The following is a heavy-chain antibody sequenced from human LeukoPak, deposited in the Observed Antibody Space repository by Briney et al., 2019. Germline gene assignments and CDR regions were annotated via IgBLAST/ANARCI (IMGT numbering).Heavy chain of an antibody. CDR3: ARDYDYFSGHNLDAYDI. J-gene: IGHJ3*02. CDR1: GLIFSSYW. CDR2: IKEDGSAK. Sequence: GGSLRLSCVASGLIFSSYWMTWVRQAPGKALEWVANIKEDGSAKSYVDSVKGRFTISRDNAKNSLYLQMDSLRVEDTAVYYCARDYDYFSGHNLDAYDIWGQGTTDTVSS. D-gene: IGHD2-15*01. V-gene: IGHV3-7*01.